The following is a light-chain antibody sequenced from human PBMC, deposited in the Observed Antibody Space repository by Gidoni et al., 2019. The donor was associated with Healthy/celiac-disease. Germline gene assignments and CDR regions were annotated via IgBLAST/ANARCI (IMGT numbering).Light chain of an antibody. V-gene: IGLV1-44*01. CDR1: SSNIESNT. CDR3: AAWDDSLNGL. J-gene: IGLJ2*01. CDR2: SNN. Sequence: QSVLTQPPSQSGPPGQRVTISCSGSSSNIESNTVNWYQQLPGTAPKLLIDSNNQRPSGVPDRFSGSKSGTSASLAISGLQSEDEADYYCAAWDDSLNGLFGGGTKLTVL.